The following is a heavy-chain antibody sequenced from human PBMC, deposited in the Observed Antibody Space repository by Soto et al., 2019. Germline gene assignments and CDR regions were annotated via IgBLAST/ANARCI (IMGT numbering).Heavy chain of an antibody. Sequence: PSETLSLTCDVSGDTISTGGYTWAWIRQPPGKALEWIGHTYHSGNPYYNPSLKGRVTISVDTSKNQFSLKLTSVTAADTAVYYCARDKITGLFDYWGQGTLVTVSS. D-gene: IGHD2-8*02. CDR3: ARDKITGLFDY. CDR2: TYHSGNP. V-gene: IGHV4-30-2*01. CDR1: GDTISTGGYT. J-gene: IGHJ4*02.